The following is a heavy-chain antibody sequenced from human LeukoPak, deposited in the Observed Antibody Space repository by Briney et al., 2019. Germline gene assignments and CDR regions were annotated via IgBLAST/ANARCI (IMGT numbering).Heavy chain of an antibody. CDR1: GYTFTNHY. Sequence: GASVTVSCKGSGYTFTNHYMHWVRQAPGQGLEWLGIIHTSGDITNYVQRFQGRVTVTTDTSTSTVYMELSSLRSEDTPVYYCAREFAMRYYYRSGSYLTSRPFDYWGQGTLVTVSS. J-gene: IGHJ4*02. V-gene: IGHV1-46*01. CDR3: AREFAMRYYYRSGSYLTSRPFDY. CDR2: IHTSGDIT. D-gene: IGHD3-10*01.